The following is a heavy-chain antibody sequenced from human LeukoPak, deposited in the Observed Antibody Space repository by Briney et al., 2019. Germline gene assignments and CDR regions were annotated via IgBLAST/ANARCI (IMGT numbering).Heavy chain of an antibody. CDR3: ASLSNDFWSGYYRASGHLFDY. J-gene: IGHJ4*02. D-gene: IGHD3-3*01. V-gene: IGHV4-59*08. Sequence: KSSETLSLTCTVSGGSISSYYWSWIRQPPGKGLEWIGYIYYSGSTNYNPSLKSRVTISVDTSKNQFSLKLSSVTAADTAVYYCASLSNDFWSGYYRASGHLFDYWGQGTLVTVSS. CDR2: IYYSGST. CDR1: GGSISSYY.